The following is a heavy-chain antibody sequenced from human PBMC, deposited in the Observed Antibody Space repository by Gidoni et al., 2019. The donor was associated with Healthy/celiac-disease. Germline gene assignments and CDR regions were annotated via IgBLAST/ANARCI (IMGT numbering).Heavy chain of an antibody. Sequence: EVQLVASGGGLVRPGGSLRLHWAASGFTHVSNSMSWVRQAPGKGLECVSVIYSGGSTYYADSVKGRFTISRDNSKNTLYLQMTSLRAEDTAVYYCARDQRGSYLYYYGMDVWGQGTTVTVSS. CDR1: GFTHVSNS. V-gene: IGHV3-66*02. J-gene: IGHJ6*02. D-gene: IGHD1-26*01. CDR2: IYSGGST. CDR3: ARDQRGSYLYYYGMDV.